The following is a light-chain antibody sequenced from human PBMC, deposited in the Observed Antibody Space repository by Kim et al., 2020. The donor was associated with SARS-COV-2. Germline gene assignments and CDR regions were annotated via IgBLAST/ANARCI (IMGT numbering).Light chain of an antibody. CDR1: SSNIGSGY. CDR3: AAWDDSLSGWV. V-gene: IGLV1-47*01. Sequence: QSVPTQPPSASGTPGQRVTISCSGSSSNIGSGYVHWYQQLPGTAPKLLIYRNDQRPSGVPDRFSGTKSGTSASLAISGLRSEDEADYYCAAWDDSLSGWVFGGGTQLTVL. CDR2: RND. J-gene: IGLJ3*02.